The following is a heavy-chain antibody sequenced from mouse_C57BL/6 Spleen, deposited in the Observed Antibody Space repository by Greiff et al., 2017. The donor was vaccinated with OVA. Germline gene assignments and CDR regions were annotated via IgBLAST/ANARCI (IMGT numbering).Heavy chain of an antibody. J-gene: IGHJ4*01. D-gene: IGHD4-1*01. Sequence: VQLQESGPELVKPGASVKISCKASGYAFSSSWMNWVKQRPGKGLEWIGRIYPGDGDTNYNGKFKGKATLTADKSSSTAYMQLSSLTSEDSAVYCCARPNEGIYYYAMDYWGQGTSVTVSS. CDR3: ARPNEGIYYYAMDY. CDR1: GYAFSSSW. CDR2: IYPGDGDT. V-gene: IGHV1-82*01.